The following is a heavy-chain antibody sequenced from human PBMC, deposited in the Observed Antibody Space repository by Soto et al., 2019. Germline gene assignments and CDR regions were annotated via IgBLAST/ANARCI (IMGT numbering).Heavy chain of an antibody. D-gene: IGHD5-12*01. V-gene: IGHV1-8*01. CDR3: AVAVVATISSSDC. CDR2: MNPNSGKT. Sequence: QVQLVQSGAEVKKPGASVKVSCKDSGYTFTSYDINWVRQATGQGHEWMGWMNPNSGKTGYAQKFQGSVTMTRNTSISTAYMELSSLSSEATAGYYCAVAVVATISSSDCWGSGTLVVVCS. J-gene: IGHJ5*01. CDR1: GYTFTSYD.